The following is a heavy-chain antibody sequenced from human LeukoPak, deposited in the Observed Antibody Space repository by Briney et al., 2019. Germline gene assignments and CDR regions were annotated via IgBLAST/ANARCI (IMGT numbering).Heavy chain of an antibody. V-gene: IGHV3-48*01. CDR3: VRVGGAFDI. D-gene: IGHD3-16*01. Sequence: GGSLRLSCAASGLNFSIYSMNWVRQAPGKGLEWVSYISSSTGTIYYVDSVKGRFTISRDNAKNSLYLQMNSLRAEDTAIYYCVRVGGAFDIWGQGTMVTVSS. J-gene: IGHJ3*02. CDR2: ISSSTGTI. CDR1: GLNFSIYS.